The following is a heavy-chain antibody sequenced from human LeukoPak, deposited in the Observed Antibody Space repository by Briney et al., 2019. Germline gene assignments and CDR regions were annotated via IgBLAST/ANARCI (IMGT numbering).Heavy chain of an antibody. V-gene: IGHV3-23*01. CDR3: AKDGPGYYDSSGYFDY. CDR2: ISGSGGST. CDR1: GFTFNNYA. Sequence: AGVSLRFSCAASGFTFNNYARGWLRQAPGKALEWGSAISGSGGSTYYADSVRGRFTISRDNSKTTLYLQINSLSAEDTALYYCAKDGPGYYDSSGYFDYWGQGTLVTVSS. D-gene: IGHD3-22*01. J-gene: IGHJ4*02.